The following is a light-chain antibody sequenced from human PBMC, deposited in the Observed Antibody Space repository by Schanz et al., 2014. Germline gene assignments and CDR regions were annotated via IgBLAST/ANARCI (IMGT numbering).Light chain of an antibody. CDR2: AAS. J-gene: IGKJ4*01. CDR1: QSVTSSY. CDR3: QQYGSSPPLT. Sequence: EIVLTQSPGTLSLSPGERATLSCRASQSVTSSYLAWYQQKPGQAPRLLIYAASSRATGIPDRFSGSGSGTDFTLTISRREPEDFAVYYCQQYGSSPPLTFGGGTKVEIK. V-gene: IGKV3-20*01.